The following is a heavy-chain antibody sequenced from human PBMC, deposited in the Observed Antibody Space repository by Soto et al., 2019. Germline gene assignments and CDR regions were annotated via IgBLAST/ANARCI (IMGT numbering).Heavy chain of an antibody. Sequence: QAQLVESGGGVVQPGRSLRLSCAASGFTFSNSAMYWVRQAPGKGLEWVGIISTDGSNKYYADSVKGRFTFSRDNSKNTLYLQMNSLGPEDTAVDYCARRRGTWDFDLWGRGTLVTVSS. CDR3: ARRRGTWDFDL. D-gene: IGHD1-1*01. CDR2: ISTDGSNK. J-gene: IGHJ2*01. V-gene: IGHV3-30*04. CDR1: GFTFSNSA.